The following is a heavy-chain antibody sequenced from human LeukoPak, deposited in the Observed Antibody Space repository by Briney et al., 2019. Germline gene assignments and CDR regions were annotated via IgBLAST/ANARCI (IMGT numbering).Heavy chain of an antibody. CDR2: IRYDGSNK. J-gene: IGHJ4*02. V-gene: IGHV3-30*02. Sequence: PGGSLRLSCEASRLTFSSYGMHWVRQAPGKGLEWVAFIRYDGSNKYHADSVKGRFTISRDNSKNTLYLQMNSLRAEDTAVYYCAKDGDFWSGYYTPFFDYWGQGTLVTVSS. CDR1: RLTFSSYG. D-gene: IGHD3-3*01. CDR3: AKDGDFWSGYYTPFFDY.